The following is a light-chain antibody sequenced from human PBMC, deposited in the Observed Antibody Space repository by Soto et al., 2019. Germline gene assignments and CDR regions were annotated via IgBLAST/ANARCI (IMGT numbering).Light chain of an antibody. CDR3: QQYGSYLWT. Sequence: DIQMTQSPSTLSASVGDRVTITCRASQSISSWLAWFQQKPGKAPKLLMYDASSLESGVPSRVSGSGSGREFTLTISILQPDDFATYYCQQYGSYLWTFGQGTRVEIK. CDR1: QSISSW. CDR2: DAS. V-gene: IGKV1-5*01. J-gene: IGKJ1*01.